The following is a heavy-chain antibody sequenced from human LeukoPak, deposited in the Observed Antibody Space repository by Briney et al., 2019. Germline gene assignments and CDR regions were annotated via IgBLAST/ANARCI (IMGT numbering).Heavy chain of an antibody. D-gene: IGHD1-26*01. V-gene: IGHV4-34*01. CDR3: AEGWGGNSGRGFDY. CDR2: INHSGST. CDR1: GASFSEYS. Sequence: SETLSLTCAVYGASFSEYSWSWIRQPPGKGLEWIGEINHSGSTNYKSSLKSRVTISVDTSKNQFSLKLSSVTAADTAVYYCAEGWGGNSGRGFDYWGQGTLVTVSS. J-gene: IGHJ4*02.